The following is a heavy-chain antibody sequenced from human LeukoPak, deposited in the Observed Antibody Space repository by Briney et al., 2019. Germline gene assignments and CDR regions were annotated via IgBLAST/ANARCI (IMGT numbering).Heavy chain of an antibody. V-gene: IGHV4-34*01. J-gene: IGHJ5*02. CDR2: INHSGST. Sequence: SETLSLTCAVYGGSFSGYYWSWIRQPPGKGLEWIGEINHSGSTNYNPSLKSRVTISVDTSKNQFSLKLSSVTAADTAVYYCARGRRPRGYGSGSYYTNWVDPWGQGTLVTVSS. CDR3: ARGRRPRGYGSGSYYTNWVDP. CDR1: GGSFSGYY. D-gene: IGHD3-10*01.